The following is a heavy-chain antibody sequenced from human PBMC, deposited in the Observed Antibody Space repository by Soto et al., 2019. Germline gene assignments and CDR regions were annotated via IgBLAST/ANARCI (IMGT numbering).Heavy chain of an antibody. J-gene: IGHJ6*02. CDR2: IIPIFGTA. Sequence: SEKVSCKASGGTFSSYAISWVRQAPGQGLEWMGGIIPIFGTANYAQKFQGRVTITADESTSTAYMELSSLRSEDTAVYYCARVIAAAGTPDVWGQGTTVTVSS. D-gene: IGHD6-13*01. CDR3: ARVIAAAGTPDV. V-gene: IGHV1-69*13. CDR1: GGTFSSYA.